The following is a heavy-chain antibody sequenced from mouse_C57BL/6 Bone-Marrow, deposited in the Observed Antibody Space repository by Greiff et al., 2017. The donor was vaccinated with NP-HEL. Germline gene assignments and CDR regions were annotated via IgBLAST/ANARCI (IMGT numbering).Heavy chain of an antibody. Sequence: VQLQQSGAELARPGASVKLSCKASGYTFTSYGISWVKQRTGQGLEWIGEIYPRSGNTYYNEKFKGKGTLTADKSSSTAYMELRSLTSEDSAVYFCATTVVATRYAMDYWGQGTSVTVSS. CDR2: IYPRSGNT. CDR1: GYTFTSYG. D-gene: IGHD1-1*01. V-gene: IGHV1-81*01. J-gene: IGHJ4*01. CDR3: ATTVVATRYAMDY.